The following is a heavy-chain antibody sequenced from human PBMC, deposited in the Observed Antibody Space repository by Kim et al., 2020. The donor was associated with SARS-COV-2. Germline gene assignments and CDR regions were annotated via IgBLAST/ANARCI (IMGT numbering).Heavy chain of an antibody. V-gene: IGHV3-66*02. J-gene: IGHJ6*02. D-gene: IGHD3-22*01. CDR3: ARDTTMIVVGWYGMDV. CDR1: GFTVSSNY. Sequence: GGSLRLSCAASGFTVSSNYMSWVRQAPGKGLEWVSVIYSGGSTYYADSVKGRFTISRDNSKNTLYLQMNSLRAEDTAVYYCARDTTMIVVGWYGMDVWGQGTTVTVSS. CDR2: IYSGGST.